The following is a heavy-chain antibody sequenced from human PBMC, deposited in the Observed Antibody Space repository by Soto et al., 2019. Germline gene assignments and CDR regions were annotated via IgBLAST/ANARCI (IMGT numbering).Heavy chain of an antibody. CDR2: IGTAGDT. CDR1: GFTFSSYD. D-gene: IGHD3-22*01. Sequence: GGSLRLSCAASGFTFSSYDMHWVRQATGKGLEWVSAIGTAGDTYYPGSVKGRFTISRENAKNSLYLQMNSLRAGDTAVYYCARESHYYDSSGYYYFDYWGQGT. J-gene: IGHJ4*02. V-gene: IGHV3-13*04. CDR3: ARESHYYDSSGYYYFDY.